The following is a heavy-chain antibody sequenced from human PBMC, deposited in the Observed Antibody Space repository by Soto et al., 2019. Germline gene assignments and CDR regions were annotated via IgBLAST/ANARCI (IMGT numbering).Heavy chain of an antibody. D-gene: IGHD3-22*01. CDR3: ASIYCYGSSGPDY. Sequence: PSETLSLTCTVSGGSISSGDYYWSWIRQAPGKGLEWIGYIYYSGSTYYNPSLKSRVTISVDTSKNQFSLKLSSVTAADTAVYYCASIYCYGSSGPDYWGQGTLVTVSS. V-gene: IGHV4-30-4*01. CDR2: IYYSGST. CDR1: GGSISSGDYY. J-gene: IGHJ4*02.